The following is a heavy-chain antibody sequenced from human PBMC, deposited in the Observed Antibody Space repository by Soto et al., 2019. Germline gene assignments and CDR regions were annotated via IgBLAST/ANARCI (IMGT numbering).Heavy chain of an antibody. D-gene: IGHD3-22*01. Sequence: GGSLRLSCAASGFTFSIYAMSWVRQAPGKGLEWVSTIGGSGGGTSYADIVRGRFTISRDNSQNTLYLQMNSLRAEDTAVYYCAKDAPGSGWLSDYWGQGTLVTVSS. CDR2: IGGSGGGT. CDR3: AKDAPGSGWLSDY. J-gene: IGHJ4*02. V-gene: IGHV3-23*01. CDR1: GFTFSIYA.